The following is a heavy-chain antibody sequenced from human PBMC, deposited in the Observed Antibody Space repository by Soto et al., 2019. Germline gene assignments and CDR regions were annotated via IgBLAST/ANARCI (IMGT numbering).Heavy chain of an antibody. CDR1: GFSLSTSGAG. CDR2: ISWKDEK. V-gene: IGHV2-5*01. Sequence: GSGPTLVEPTQTLPVTCTFSGFSLSTSGAGVGWIRQSPGKAPEWLALISWKDEKRYNPGLKSRLTITKDTSKNQVVLTMTDLDPVDTATYFCAHRYGGNYYRWYFDSWGQGTLVTVSS. CDR3: AHRYGGNYYRWYFDS. J-gene: IGHJ4*02. D-gene: IGHD1-26*01.